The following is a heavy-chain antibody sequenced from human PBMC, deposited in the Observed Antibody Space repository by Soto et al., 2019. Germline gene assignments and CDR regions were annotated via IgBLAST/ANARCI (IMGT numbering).Heavy chain of an antibody. CDR1: GFSLSTSGVG. Sequence: QITLKESGPTLVKPTQTLTLTCTFSGFSLSTSGVGVGWIRQPPGKALEWLALIYWDNDKRYSPSLKSRLTITQDTSQNQVVLTMTNMDPVDTATYYCAHSPGYSYASHWGQGTLVTVSS. CDR2: IYWDNDK. J-gene: IGHJ4*02. D-gene: IGHD5-18*01. CDR3: AHSPGYSYASH. V-gene: IGHV2-5*02.